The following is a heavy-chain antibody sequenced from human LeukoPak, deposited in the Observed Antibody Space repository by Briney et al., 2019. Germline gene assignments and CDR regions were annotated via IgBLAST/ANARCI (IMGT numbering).Heavy chain of an antibody. CDR2: IYYSGST. V-gene: IGHV4-59*08. Sequence: SETLSLTCTVSGGSISSYYWSWLRQPPGKGLEWIGYIYYSGSTNYNPSLKSRVTISVDTSKNQFSLKLSSVTAADTAVYYCARLPYSSHLLYFDYWGQGTLVTVSS. D-gene: IGHD6-13*01. CDR1: GGSISSYY. CDR3: ARLPYSSHLLYFDY. J-gene: IGHJ4*02.